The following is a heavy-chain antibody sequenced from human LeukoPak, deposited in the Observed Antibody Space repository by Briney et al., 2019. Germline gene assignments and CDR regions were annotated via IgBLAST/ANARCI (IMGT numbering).Heavy chain of an antibody. CDR2: ISSGSSLI. CDR3: APTYYYESSGHQ. D-gene: IGHD3-22*01. V-gene: IGHV3-48*01. CDR1: GSTLRSYS. Sequence: GGSLRLSCVASGSTLRSYSMNWVRQAPGKGLEWVSYISSGSSLIHYADSMKGRFTISRDNAKNSLYLQMNNLRVEDTAVYYCAPTYYYESSGHQGGQGTLGTVSA. J-gene: IGHJ4*02.